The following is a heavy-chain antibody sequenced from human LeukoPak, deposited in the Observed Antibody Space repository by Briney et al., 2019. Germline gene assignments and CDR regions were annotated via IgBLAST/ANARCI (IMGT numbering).Heavy chain of an antibody. CDR2: ISGSGGST. V-gene: IGHV3-23*01. J-gene: IGHJ4*02. D-gene: IGHD5-18*01. CDR1: GFTFSSYA. Sequence: GGSLRLSCAASGFTFSSYAMNWVRQAPGKGLEWVSVISGSGGSTHYADSVKGRFTISRDNSKNTLYLQVNSLRAEDTAVYYCATTIGGYNYGPSFDYWGQGTLVTVSS. CDR3: ATTIGGYNYGPSFDY.